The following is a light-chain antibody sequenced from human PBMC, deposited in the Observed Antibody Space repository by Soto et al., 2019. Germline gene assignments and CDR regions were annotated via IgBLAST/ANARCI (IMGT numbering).Light chain of an antibody. CDR3: SLYTSENAYV. CDR1: STDFVSYNR. J-gene: IGLJ1*01. Sequence: SVLTQPPSVSGSPGQSVTISCTGTSTDFVSYNRVSWYQRPPGTAPKLMIYEVSKRPSGVPDRFSGSKSGNTASLTISGLQAADEADYYCSLYTSENAYVFGTGTKVTVL. V-gene: IGLV2-18*01. CDR2: EVS.